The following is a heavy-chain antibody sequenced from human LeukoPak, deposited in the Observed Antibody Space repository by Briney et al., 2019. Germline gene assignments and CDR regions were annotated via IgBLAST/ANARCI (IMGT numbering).Heavy chain of an antibody. CDR2: INPSGGST. J-gene: IGHJ4*02. V-gene: IGHV1-46*01. Sequence: ASVKVSCKASGYTFTSYYMHWVRQAPGQGLEWMGIINPSGGSTSYAQKFQGRVTITTDESTSTAYMELSSLRSEDTAVYYCAGPRPNFDYWGQGTLVTVSS. CDR1: GYTFTSYY. CDR3: AGPRPNFDY.